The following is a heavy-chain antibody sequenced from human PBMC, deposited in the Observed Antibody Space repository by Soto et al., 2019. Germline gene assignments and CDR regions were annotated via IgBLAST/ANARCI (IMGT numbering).Heavy chain of an antibody. J-gene: IGHJ6*02. CDR1: GFTFSSYA. D-gene: IGHD1-26*01. CDR3: AKDLGVGASGPLYYYYGMDV. V-gene: IGHV3-23*01. Sequence: GGSLRLSCAASGFTFSSYAMSWVRQAPGKGLEWVSAISGSGGSTYYADSVKGRFTISRDNSKNTLYLQMNSLRAEDTAVYYCAKDLGVGASGPLYYYYGMDVWGQGTTVTVSS. CDR2: ISGSGGST.